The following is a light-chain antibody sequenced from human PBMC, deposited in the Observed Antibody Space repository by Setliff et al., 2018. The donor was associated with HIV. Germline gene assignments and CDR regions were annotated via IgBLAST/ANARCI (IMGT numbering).Light chain of an antibody. V-gene: IGKV1-5*03. J-gene: IGKJ1*01. CDR3: QQYSSYST. CDR1: QSISTW. Sequence: DIQMTQSPSTLSASVGDRVTITCRASQSISTWLAWYQQKPGKAPKLLISQAFSLEHGVPSRFSGSGSGTEFTLTISGLQPDDFATYYCQQYSSYSTFGQGTKVDIK. CDR2: QAF.